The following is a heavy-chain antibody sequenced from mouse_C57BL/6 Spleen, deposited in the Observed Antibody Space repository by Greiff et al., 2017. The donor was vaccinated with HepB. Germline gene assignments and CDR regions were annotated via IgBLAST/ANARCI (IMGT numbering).Heavy chain of an antibody. CDR3: ARYYGSSRDAMDY. Sequence: VQLQQSGAELMKPGASVKLSCKATGYTFTGYWIEWVKQRPGHGLEWIGEILPGSGSTNSNEKFKGKATFTADTSSNTAYMQLSSLTTEDSAIYYCARYYGSSRDAMDYWGQGTSVTVSS. V-gene: IGHV1-9*01. CDR1: GYTFTGYW. D-gene: IGHD1-1*01. J-gene: IGHJ4*01. CDR2: ILPGSGST.